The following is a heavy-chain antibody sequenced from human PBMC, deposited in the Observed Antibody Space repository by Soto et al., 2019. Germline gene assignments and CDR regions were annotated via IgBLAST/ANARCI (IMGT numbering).Heavy chain of an antibody. CDR3: STDLTGSYDAFDI. Sequence: GGSLRLSCAAFGFPFRNAGMSWARQAPGKGLEWVGHIKSKTDKGTKDYPAPVKGRFTISGDDSKNTLYRQMNNVKTEDSAVYYCSTDLTGSYDAFDIWGQGTMVTVSS. CDR1: GFPFRNAG. D-gene: IGHD1-26*01. CDR2: IKSKTDKGTK. V-gene: IGHV3-15*01. J-gene: IGHJ3*02.